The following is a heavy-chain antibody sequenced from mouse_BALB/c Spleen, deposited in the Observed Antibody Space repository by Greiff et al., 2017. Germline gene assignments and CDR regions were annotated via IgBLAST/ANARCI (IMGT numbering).Heavy chain of an antibody. CDR2: IWAGGST. CDR1: GFSLTSYG. V-gene: IGHV2-9*02. D-gene: IGHD2-13*01. Sequence: QVQLQQSGPGLVAPSQSLSITCTVSGFSLTSYGVHWVRQPPGQGLEWLGVIWAGGSTNYNSALMSRLSISNDNSKSQVFLKMNSLQTYDTAMYYCTRDEGGDDRAMDYWGQGTSLTVSS. CDR3: TRDEGGDDRAMDY. J-gene: IGHJ4*01.